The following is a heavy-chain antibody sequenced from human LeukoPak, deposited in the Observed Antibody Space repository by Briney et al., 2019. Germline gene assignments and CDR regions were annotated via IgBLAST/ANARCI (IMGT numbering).Heavy chain of an antibody. CDR3: AKAPRSGTIVVALYYFDY. V-gene: IGHV3-23*01. CDR1: GFTFSSYA. D-gene: IGHD3-22*01. J-gene: IGHJ4*02. Sequence: GGSLRLSCAASGFTFSSYAMSWVRQAPGKGLEWVSAISGSGGSTYYADSVKGRFTISRDNSKNTLYLQMNSLRAEDKAVYYCAKAPRSGTIVVALYYFDYWGQGTLVTVSS. CDR2: ISGSGGST.